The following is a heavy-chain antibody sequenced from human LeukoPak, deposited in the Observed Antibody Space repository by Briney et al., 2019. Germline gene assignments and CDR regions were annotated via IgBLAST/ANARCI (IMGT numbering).Heavy chain of an antibody. Sequence: SVKVSCKASGCTFSSYAISWVRQAPGQGLEWMGGIIPIFGTANYAQKFQGRVTITADKSTSTAYMELSSLRSEDTAVYYCASGRRYYYYYMDVWGKGTTVTVSS. CDR1: GCTFSSYA. V-gene: IGHV1-69*06. CDR3: ASGRRYYYYYMDV. J-gene: IGHJ6*03. CDR2: IIPIFGTA.